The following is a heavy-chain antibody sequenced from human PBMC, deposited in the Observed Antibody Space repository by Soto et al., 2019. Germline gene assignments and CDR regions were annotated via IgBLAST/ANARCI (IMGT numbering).Heavy chain of an antibody. CDR1: GGSISSYY. Sequence: PSDTLSLTCTVSGGSISSYYWSWIRQPPGKGLEWIGYIYYSGSTNYNPSLKSRVTISVDTSKNQFSLKLSSVTAADTAVYYCARANYGDSQVDYWGQGTLVTSP. D-gene: IGHD4-17*01. CDR2: IYYSGST. J-gene: IGHJ4*02. CDR3: ARANYGDSQVDY. V-gene: IGHV4-59*01.